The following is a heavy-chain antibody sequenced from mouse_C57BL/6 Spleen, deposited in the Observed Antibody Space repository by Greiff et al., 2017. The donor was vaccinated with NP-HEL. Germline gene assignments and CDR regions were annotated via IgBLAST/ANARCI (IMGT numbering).Heavy chain of an antibody. CDR2: ISSGSSTI. J-gene: IGHJ4*01. Sequence: VQLKESGGGLVKPGGSLKLSCAASGFTFSDYGMHWVRQAPEKGLEWVAYISSGSSTIYYADTVKGRFTISRDNAKNTLFLQMTSLRSEDTAMYYCARFVGDAMDYWGQGTSVTVSS. CDR3: ARFVGDAMDY. CDR1: GFTFSDYG. V-gene: IGHV5-17*01.